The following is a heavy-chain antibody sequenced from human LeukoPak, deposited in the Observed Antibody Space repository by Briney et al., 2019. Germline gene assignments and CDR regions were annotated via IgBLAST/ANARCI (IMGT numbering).Heavy chain of an antibody. J-gene: IGHJ4*02. D-gene: IGHD3-22*01. CDR2: VTYTGIT. V-gene: IGHV4-30-4*01. Sequence: SETLSLTCTVSGASIASGGYYCSWIRRPPGKGLEWIGYVTYTGITNYNPSLSSRVSTSVDTSKNQFSLNLRSVTAADTAVYYCAKDLYDSSAYFLGNDYWGQGTLVTVSS. CDR1: GASIASGGYY. CDR3: AKDLYDSSAYFLGNDY.